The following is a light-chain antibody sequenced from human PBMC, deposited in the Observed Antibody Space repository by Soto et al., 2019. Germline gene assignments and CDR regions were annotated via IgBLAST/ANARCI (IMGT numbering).Light chain of an antibody. CDR1: SSNIGKNY. Sequence: QSVLTQPPSASGTPGQRVTISCSGSSSNIGKNYVYWYQQLPGRAPKLLIYRNTQRPSGVPDQFSGSKSGTSASLAISGLRSEEEADYYCSVWDANLSAWVFGGGTKLTVL. CDR3: SVWDANLSAWV. V-gene: IGLV1-47*01. J-gene: IGLJ3*02. CDR2: RNT.